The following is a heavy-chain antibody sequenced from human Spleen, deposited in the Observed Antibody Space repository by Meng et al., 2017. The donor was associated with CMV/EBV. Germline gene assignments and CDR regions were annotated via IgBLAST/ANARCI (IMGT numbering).Heavy chain of an antibody. CDR2: IYYSGTT. J-gene: IGHJ4*02. CDR3: ARARFDY. V-gene: IGHV4-30-4*08. Sequence: LRLSCTVSGGSISSGDYYWSWIRQPPGKGLEWIGYIYYSGTTYYNPSLKSRLTISVDTSKNQFSLKLSSVTAADTAVYYCARARFDYWGQGTLVTVSS. CDR1: GGSISSGDYY.